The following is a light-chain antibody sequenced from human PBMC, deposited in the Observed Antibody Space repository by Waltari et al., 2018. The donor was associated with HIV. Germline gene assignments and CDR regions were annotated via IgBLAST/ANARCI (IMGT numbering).Light chain of an antibody. CDR1: TSNLGNQY. V-gene: IGLV1-51*01. CDR2: DTN. Sequence: QSVLTQPPSVSAAPGQKVTTSCSGSTSNLGNQYVSWYQQLPGTAPKLLIYDTNKRPSGIADRFSGSKSGTSATLGITGLQTGDEADYYCGTWDSSLNSWEFGGGTKVTVL. CDR3: GTWDSSLNSWE. J-gene: IGLJ3*02.